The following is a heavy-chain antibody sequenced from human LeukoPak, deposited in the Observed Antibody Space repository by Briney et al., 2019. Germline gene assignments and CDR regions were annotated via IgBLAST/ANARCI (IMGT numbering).Heavy chain of an antibody. Sequence: PGGSLRLSCAASGFTFSSYWMSWVRQAPGKGLEWVANIKQDGSEKYYVDSVKGRFTISRDNAKNSLYLQMNSLRAEDTAVYYCARIHSGSYEGWFDPWGQGTLVTVSS. CDR3: ARIHSGSYEGWFDP. CDR1: GFTFSSYW. V-gene: IGHV3-7*01. J-gene: IGHJ5*02. D-gene: IGHD1-26*01. CDR2: IKQDGSEK.